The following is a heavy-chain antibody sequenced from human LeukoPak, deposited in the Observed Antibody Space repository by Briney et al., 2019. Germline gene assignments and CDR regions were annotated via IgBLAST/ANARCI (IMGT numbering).Heavy chain of an antibody. V-gene: IGHV6-1*01. J-gene: IGHJ4*02. CDR2: TYFRSKWYN. D-gene: IGHD2-21*02. Sequence: SQTLSLICAISGDSVSSNSATWNWIRQSPSRGLEWLGRTYFRSKWYNGYAVSMKGRITITPDTSKNQFSLQLHSVTPEDTAVYYYATEKYWGQGTLVTVSS. CDR1: GDSVSSNSAT. CDR3: ATEKY.